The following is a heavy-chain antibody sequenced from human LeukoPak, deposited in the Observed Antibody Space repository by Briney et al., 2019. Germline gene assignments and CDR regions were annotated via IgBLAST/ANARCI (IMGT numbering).Heavy chain of an antibody. Sequence: ASVKVSCKVSGYSLTELFMHWVRQAPGKGLEWMGGFDPEQGKTIYAQKFQGRLTLTEDTSTDTVYMDLSSLRYEDTAVYFCATEGRGANYWYFDLWGRGTLVTVSS. CDR3: ATEGRGANYWYFDL. J-gene: IGHJ2*01. D-gene: IGHD3-10*01. CDR2: FDPEQGKT. CDR1: GYSLTELF. V-gene: IGHV1-24*01.